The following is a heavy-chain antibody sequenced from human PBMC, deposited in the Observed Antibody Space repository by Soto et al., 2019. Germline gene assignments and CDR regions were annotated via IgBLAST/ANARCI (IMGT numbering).Heavy chain of an antibody. D-gene: IGHD5-12*01. V-gene: IGHV3-23*01. CDR3: TRYSGYEFLHHPIDY. CDR1: GFTFSSYA. J-gene: IGHJ4*02. CDR2: ISGSGGST. Sequence: PGGSLRLSCAASGFTFSSYAMSWVRQAPGKGLEWVSAISGSGGSTYYADSVKGRFTISRDNSKNTLYLQMNSLRAEDTAVYYCTRYSGYEFLHHPIDYWGQGTLVTVSS.